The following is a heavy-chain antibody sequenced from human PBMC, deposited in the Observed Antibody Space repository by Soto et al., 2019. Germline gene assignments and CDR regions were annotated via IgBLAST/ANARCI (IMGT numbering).Heavy chain of an antibody. CDR1: GDSSSNYY. CDR2: VHSNGNT. D-gene: IGHD2-8*01. V-gene: IGHV4-59*08. CDR3: SRHLRDTNVYWPPFDY. J-gene: IGHJ4*02. Sequence: SETLCLTCTVSGDSSSNYYWAWIRQPPGKGLEWIGYVHSNGNTHHNPSLKSRVTISMDTSKNQFSLNLNSVTAADTAVYYCSRHLRDTNVYWPPFDYSLPGSLLPVSS.